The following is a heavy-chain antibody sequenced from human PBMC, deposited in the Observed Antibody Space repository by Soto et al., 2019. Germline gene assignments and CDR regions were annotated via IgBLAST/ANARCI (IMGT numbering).Heavy chain of an antibody. CDR3: ASGYGRNFDY. CDR1: GGSFSGYY. D-gene: IGHD3-10*01. CDR2: INHSGST. Sequence: SETLSLTCAVFGGSFSGYYWNWIRQPPGKGLEWIGEINHSGSTNYNPSLKSRVTISVDTSKNQFSLKLSSVTAADTAVYYCASGYGRNFDYWGQGTPVTSPQ. V-gene: IGHV4-34*01. J-gene: IGHJ4*02.